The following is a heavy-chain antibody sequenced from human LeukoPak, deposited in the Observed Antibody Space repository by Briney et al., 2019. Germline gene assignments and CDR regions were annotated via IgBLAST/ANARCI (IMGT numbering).Heavy chain of an antibody. J-gene: IGHJ6*02. CDR3: ARRYCGYDYYYGMDV. V-gene: IGHV1-46*01. CDR1: GYTFTSYY. CDR2: INPSGGST. Sequence: ASVKVSCKASGYTFTSYYMHWVRQAPGQGLEWMGIINPSGGSTSYAQKFQGRVTMTRDTSTSTVYMELSSLRSEDTAVYYCARRYCGYDYYYGMDVWGQGTTVTVSS. D-gene: IGHD2-8*02.